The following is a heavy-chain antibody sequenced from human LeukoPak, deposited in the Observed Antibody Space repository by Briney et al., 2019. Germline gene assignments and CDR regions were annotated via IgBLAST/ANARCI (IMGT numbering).Heavy chain of an antibody. J-gene: IGHJ4*02. D-gene: IGHD4-17*01. CDR3: ATVPGVTTGY. V-gene: IGHV3-11*01. CDR2: ISSSGSTI. Sequence: GGSLRLSCAASGFTVSSNYMSWVRQAPGKGLEWVSYISSSGSTIYYVDSVKGRFTISRDNAKNSLYLQMNSLRAEDTAVYYCATVPGVTTGYWGQGTLVTVS. CDR1: GFTVSSNY.